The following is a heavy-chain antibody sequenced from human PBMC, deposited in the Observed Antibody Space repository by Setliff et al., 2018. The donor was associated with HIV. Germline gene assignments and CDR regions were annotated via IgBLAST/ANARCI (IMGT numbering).Heavy chain of an antibody. Sequence: PGGSLRLSCATSGFTFSNFWMTWVRQAPGKGLEWVANIKEDGSETFYVDSVKGRFTMSRDNAKNLVYLEMNSLKVEDTAVYYCARDATRGGDFDFWSQGTLVTVSS. CDR2: IKEDGSET. CDR3: ARDATRGGDFDF. CDR1: GFTFSNFW. D-gene: IGHD1-26*01. J-gene: IGHJ4*02. V-gene: IGHV3-7*01.